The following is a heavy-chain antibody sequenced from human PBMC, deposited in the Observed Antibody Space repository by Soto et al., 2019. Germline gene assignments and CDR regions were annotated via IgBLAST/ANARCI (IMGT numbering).Heavy chain of an antibody. Sequence: EVQLVESGGGLVQPGRSLRLSCADSGFTFDDYAMHWVRQAPGKGLEWVSGINWNSGSIGYADSVKGRFTISRDNAKNSLYLQMNSLRTEDTALYYCAKGYNYDRSGNPDYWGQGTLVTVSS. CDR1: GFTFDDYA. J-gene: IGHJ4*02. CDR3: AKGYNYDRSGNPDY. V-gene: IGHV3-9*01. D-gene: IGHD3-22*01. CDR2: INWNSGSI.